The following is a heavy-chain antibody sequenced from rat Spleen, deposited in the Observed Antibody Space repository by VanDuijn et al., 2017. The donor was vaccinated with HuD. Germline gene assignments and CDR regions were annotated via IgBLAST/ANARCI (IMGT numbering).Heavy chain of an antibody. CDR2: ISTGGGIT. CDR3: GKDMNYYSTYPFYVMGD. V-gene: IGHV5-27*01. J-gene: IGHJ4*01. D-gene: IGHD1-2*01. Sequence: EVQLVESGGGLVQPGRSLKLSCAASGFTFSNYYMAWVRQAPTKGLEWVAYISTGGGITYYRDSVKSRFTISRDNAKSTLYLQMNSLRSEDTATYYCGKDMNYYSTYPFYVMGDWGQWASVTVSS. CDR1: GFTFSNYY.